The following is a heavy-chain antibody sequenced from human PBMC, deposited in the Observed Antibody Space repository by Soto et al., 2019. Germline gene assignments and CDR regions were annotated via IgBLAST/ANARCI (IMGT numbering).Heavy chain of an antibody. CDR2: ISGSGGST. Sequence: EVQLLESGGGLVQPGGSLRLSCAASGFTFSSYAMSWVRQAPGKGLEWVSAISGSGGSTYYADSVKGRFTISRDNSKNTLYLKMNSLIAEDTAVYYCAKDYRDYIWGSYRVDYWGQGTLVTVSS. V-gene: IGHV3-23*01. CDR3: AKDYRDYIWGSYRVDY. CDR1: GFTFSSYA. D-gene: IGHD3-16*02. J-gene: IGHJ4*02.